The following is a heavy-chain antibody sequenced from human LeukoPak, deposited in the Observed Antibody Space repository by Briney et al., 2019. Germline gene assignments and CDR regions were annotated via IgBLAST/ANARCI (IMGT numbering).Heavy chain of an antibody. D-gene: IGHD5-18*01. CDR2: INHSGST. Sequence: ETLSLTCAVYGGSFSGYYWSWIRQPPGKGLEWIGEINHSGSTNYNPSLKSRVTISVDTSKNQFSLKLSSVTAADTAVYYCARGVQLWLNNWFDPWGQGTLVTVSS. CDR3: ARGVQLWLNNWFDP. CDR1: GGSFSGYY. V-gene: IGHV4-34*01. J-gene: IGHJ5*02.